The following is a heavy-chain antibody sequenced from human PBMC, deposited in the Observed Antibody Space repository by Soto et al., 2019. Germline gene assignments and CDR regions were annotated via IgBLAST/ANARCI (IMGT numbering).Heavy chain of an antibody. CDR3: ARVKVVAATYYYNGMDV. D-gene: IGHD2-15*01. V-gene: IGHV1-69*13. CDR1: GGTFSSYA. Sequence: GASVKVSCKASGGTFSSYAISWVRQAPGQGLEWMGGIIPIFGTANYAQKFQGRVTITADESTSTAYMELSSLRSEDTAVYYCARVKVVAATYYYNGMDVWGQGTTVTVSS. J-gene: IGHJ6*02. CDR2: IIPIFGTA.